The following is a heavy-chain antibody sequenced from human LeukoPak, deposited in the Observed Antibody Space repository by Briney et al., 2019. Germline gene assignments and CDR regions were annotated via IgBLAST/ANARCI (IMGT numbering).Heavy chain of an antibody. CDR3: AKDTAQGYTYGTIEQDY. V-gene: IGHV3-23*01. CDR2: VSESGEIT. Sequence: GGSLRLSCAASGIAFSTYAMSWVRQAPGKGLEWVSVVSESGEITHYADSVKGRFTISRDNSKNTVYLQMNSLRAEDSAVYYCAKDTAQGYTYGTIEQDYWGQGTRVTVSS. CDR1: GIAFSTYA. D-gene: IGHD5-18*01. J-gene: IGHJ4*02.